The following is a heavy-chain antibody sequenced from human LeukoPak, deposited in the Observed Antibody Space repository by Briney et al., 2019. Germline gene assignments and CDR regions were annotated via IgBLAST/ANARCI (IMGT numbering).Heavy chain of an antibody. V-gene: IGHV3-21*01. Sequence: GGSLRLSCAASGFTFSTYGMIWVRQAPGEGPEWVSSISSISTYTHYADAVKGRFTISRDNTKNSLYLQMNSLRVEDTAVYYCARTHIPQYDFWTASIWGQGTLVAVSS. J-gene: IGHJ4*02. CDR2: ISSISTYT. CDR1: GFTFSTYG. CDR3: ARTHIPQYDFWTASI. D-gene: IGHD3-3*01.